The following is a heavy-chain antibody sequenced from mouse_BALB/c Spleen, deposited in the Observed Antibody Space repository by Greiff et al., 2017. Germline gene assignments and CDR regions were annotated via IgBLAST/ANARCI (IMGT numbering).Heavy chain of an antibody. Sequence: EVMLVESGGGLVQPGGSRKLSCAASGFTFSSFGMHWVRQAPEKGLEWVAYISSGSSTIYYADTVKGRFTISRDNPKNTLFLQMTSLRSEDTAMYYCARPSMTTRFAYWGQGTLVTVSA. J-gene: IGHJ3*01. D-gene: IGHD2-3*01. V-gene: IGHV5-17*02. CDR1: GFTFSSFG. CDR2: ISSGSSTI. CDR3: ARPSMTTRFAY.